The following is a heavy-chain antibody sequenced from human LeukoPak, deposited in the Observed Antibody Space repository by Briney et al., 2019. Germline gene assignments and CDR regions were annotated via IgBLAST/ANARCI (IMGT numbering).Heavy chain of an antibody. D-gene: IGHD5-24*01. CDR1: GYTFTSYY. J-gene: IGHJ3*02. CDR3: ARDRVGMATIGGVSGDAFDI. Sequence: ASVKVSCKASGYTFTSYYMHWVRQAPGQGLEWMGIINPSGGSTSYAQKFQGRVTMTRDMSTSTVYMELSSLRSEDTAVYYCARDRVGMATIGGVSGDAFDIWGQGTMVTVSS. CDR2: INPSGGST. V-gene: IGHV1-46*01.